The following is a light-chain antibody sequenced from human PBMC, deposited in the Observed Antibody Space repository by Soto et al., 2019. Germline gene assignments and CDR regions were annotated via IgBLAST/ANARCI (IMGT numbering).Light chain of an antibody. Sequence: EIVMTQSPATLSVSPGERVTLSFRASQSVSRFLAWYQQRPGQAPRLLIYDTSTSATGVPARFSGSGSGTEFSLTSSSVQSEDFAVYYCQQYDNWPPCTFGQGTKLEVK. V-gene: IGKV3-15*01. CDR1: QSVSRF. CDR3: QQYDNWPPCT. CDR2: DTS. J-gene: IGKJ2*02.